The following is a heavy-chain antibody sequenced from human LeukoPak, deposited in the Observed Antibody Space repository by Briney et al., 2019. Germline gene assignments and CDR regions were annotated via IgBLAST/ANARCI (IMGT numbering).Heavy chain of an antibody. J-gene: IGHJ4*02. Sequence: PGGSLRLSCAASGFTFSSYGMHWVRQAPGKGLEWVAFIRYDGSNKYYADSVKGRFTISRDNSKNTLYLQMNSLRAEDTAVYHCARGERDSSSSRGALDYWGQGTLVTVSS. CDR3: ARGERDSSSSRGALDY. CDR1: GFTFSSYG. D-gene: IGHD6-6*01. CDR2: IRYDGSNK. V-gene: IGHV3-30*02.